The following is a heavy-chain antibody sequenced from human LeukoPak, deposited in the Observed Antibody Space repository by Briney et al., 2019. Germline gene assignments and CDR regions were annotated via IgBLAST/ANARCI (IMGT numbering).Heavy chain of an antibody. V-gene: IGHV3-21*01. Sequence: SGGSLRLSCAASGFTFSSYGMNWVRQAPGKGLEWVSSISSSSSYIYYAGSVKGRFTISRDNSKNTLYLQMNSLRAEDTAVYYCAKDLDSTRIDYWGQGTLVTVSS. CDR2: ISSSSSYI. CDR1: GFTFSSYG. J-gene: IGHJ4*02. CDR3: AKDLDSTRIDY. D-gene: IGHD2-2*01.